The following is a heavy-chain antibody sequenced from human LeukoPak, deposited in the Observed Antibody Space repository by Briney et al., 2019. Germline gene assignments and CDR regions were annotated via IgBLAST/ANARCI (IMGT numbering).Heavy chain of an antibody. V-gene: IGHV3-11*04. D-gene: IGHD3-3*01. J-gene: IGHJ4*02. Sequence: GGSLRLSCAASGFTFSDYYMSWIRQAPGKGLEWVSYISSSGSTIYYADSVKGRFTISRDNAKNSLYLQMNSPRAEDTAVYYCARDPGDFWSGYCSRYFDYWGQGTLVTVSS. CDR3: ARDPGDFWSGYCSRYFDY. CDR2: ISSSGSTI. CDR1: GFTFSDYY.